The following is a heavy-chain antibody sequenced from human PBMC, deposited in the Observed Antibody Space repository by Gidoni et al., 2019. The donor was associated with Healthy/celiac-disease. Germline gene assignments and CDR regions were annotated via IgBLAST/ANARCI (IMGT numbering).Heavy chain of an antibody. CDR2: ISYDGSNK. CDR1: GFTFSSDA. CDR3: ARDWDSSSSWYPAPFDY. J-gene: IGHJ4*02. Sequence: QVQLVEYGVGVVQPGRSLRLSCAASGFTFSSDAMHWVRQAPGKGLEWVAFISYDGSNKYYADSVKGRFTISRDNSKNTLYLQMNSLRAEDTAVYYCARDWDSSSSWYPAPFDYWGQGTLVTVSS. V-gene: IGHV3-30-3*01. D-gene: IGHD6-13*01.